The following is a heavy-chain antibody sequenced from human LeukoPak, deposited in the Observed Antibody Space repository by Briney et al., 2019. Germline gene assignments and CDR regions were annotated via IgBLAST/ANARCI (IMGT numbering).Heavy chain of an antibody. CDR2: ITGGGGTT. Sequence: GGSLRLSCSTSGFSFSTYAMGWVRQAPGKGLEWVSTITGGGGTTYYADSVKGRFTISRDNSKNTLSLQMNSLRAEDTAVYYCAKGPNFWLTPIAFAIWGQGTMVTVSS. V-gene: IGHV3-23*01. J-gene: IGHJ3*02. CDR1: GFSFSTYA. CDR3: AKGPNFWLTPIAFAI. D-gene: IGHD3-3*01.